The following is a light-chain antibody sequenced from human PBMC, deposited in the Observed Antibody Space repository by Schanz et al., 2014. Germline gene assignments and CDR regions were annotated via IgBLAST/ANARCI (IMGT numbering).Light chain of an antibody. Sequence: QSALTQPPSASGSPGQSVTISCTGTSSDIGRYNYVSWYQHHPGKAPKLLIYDVTKRPSGVPDRFSGSKSGNTASLTISGLQAEDEADYYCSSYTISSSYVFGTGTKLTVL. CDR2: DVT. V-gene: IGLV2-8*01. CDR3: SSYTISSSYV. J-gene: IGLJ1*01. CDR1: SSDIGRYNY.